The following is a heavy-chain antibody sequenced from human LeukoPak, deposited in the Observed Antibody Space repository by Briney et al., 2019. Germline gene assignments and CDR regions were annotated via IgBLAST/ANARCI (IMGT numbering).Heavy chain of an antibody. Sequence: GGSLRLSCAASGFTFSSYWMSCVRQAPGKGLEWVANIKQDGSEKYYVDSVKGRFTISGDNAQHSLYLQMNSLRAEDTAVYYSARTLKDRYYVFVSGYYHYSYYMVVCGEGATVTVSS. CDR3: ARTLKDRYYVFVSGYYHYSYYMVV. CDR1: GFTFSSYW. J-gene: IGHJ6*03. CDR2: IKQDGSEK. D-gene: IGHD3-3*01. V-gene: IGHV3-7*01.